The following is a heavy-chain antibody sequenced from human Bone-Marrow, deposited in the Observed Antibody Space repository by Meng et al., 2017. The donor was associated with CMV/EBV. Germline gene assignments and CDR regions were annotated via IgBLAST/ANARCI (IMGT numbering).Heavy chain of an antibody. V-gene: IGHV3-48*03. D-gene: IGHD6-13*01. CDR2: ISSSGSTK. CDR1: GFTFSSYE. CDR3: AKDRGLYSSSFNWFDP. Sequence: GESLKISCAASGFTFSSYELNWVRQAPGKGLEWVSYISSSGSTKHYADSVKGRFTISRDNAKKSLYLQMNSLRAEDTAVYYCAKDRGLYSSSFNWFDPWGQGTLVTVSS. J-gene: IGHJ5*02.